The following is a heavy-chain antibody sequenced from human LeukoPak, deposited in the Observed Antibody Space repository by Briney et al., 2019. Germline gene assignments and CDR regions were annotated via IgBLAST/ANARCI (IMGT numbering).Heavy chain of an antibody. J-gene: IGHJ4*02. CDR2: FDPEDGET. CDR3: ATDSIAAAGMPLDY. CDR1: GYTLNELS. Sequence: ASVKVSCKVSGYTLNELSMHWVRQAPGKGLEWMGGFDPEDGETIYAQKFQGRVTMTEDTSTDTAYMELSSLRSEDTAVYYCATDSIAAAGMPLDYWGQGTLVTVSS. D-gene: IGHD6-13*01. V-gene: IGHV1-24*01.